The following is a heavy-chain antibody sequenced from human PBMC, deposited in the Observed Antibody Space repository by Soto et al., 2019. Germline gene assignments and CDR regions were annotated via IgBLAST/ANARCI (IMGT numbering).Heavy chain of an antibody. V-gene: IGHV1-3*01. J-gene: IGHJ4*02. Sequence: ASVKVSCKASGYTFTSYAMHWVRQAPGQRLEWMGWINAGNSNTKYSQKFQGRVTITRDTSASTAYMELSSLRSEDTAVYYCARSIVVVTALDYWGQGTLVTSPQ. D-gene: IGHD2-21*02. CDR3: ARSIVVVTALDY. CDR1: GYTFTSYA. CDR2: INAGNSNT.